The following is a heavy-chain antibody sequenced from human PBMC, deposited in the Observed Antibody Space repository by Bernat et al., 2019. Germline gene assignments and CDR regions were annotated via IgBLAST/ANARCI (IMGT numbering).Heavy chain of an antibody. D-gene: IGHD1-26*01. CDR1: GFTFSSYA. Sequence: QVQLVESGGGVVQPGRSLRLSCAASGFTFSSYAMHWVRQAPGKGLEWVAVISYDGSNKYYADSVKGRFTISRDNSKNTLYLQMNSLRAEDTAVYYCARDSRGLELHTYYFDYWGQGTLVTVSS. V-gene: IGHV3-30-3*01. J-gene: IGHJ4*02. CDR2: ISYDGSNK. CDR3: ARDSRGLELHTYYFDY.